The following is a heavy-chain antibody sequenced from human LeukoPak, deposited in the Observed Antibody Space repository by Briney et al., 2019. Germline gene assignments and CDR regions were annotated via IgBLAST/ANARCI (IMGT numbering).Heavy chain of an antibody. CDR3: ARDGDFWSAQGAFDI. J-gene: IGHJ3*02. CDR1: GFTFSSYG. V-gene: IGHV3-30*02. D-gene: IGHD3-3*01. CDR2: IRYDGSNK. Sequence: GGSLRLSCAASGFTFSSYGMHWVRQAPGKGLEWVAFIRYDGSNKYYADSVKGRFTISRDNSMNTLYLQMNSLRAEDTAVYYCARDGDFWSAQGAFDIWGQGTMVTVSS.